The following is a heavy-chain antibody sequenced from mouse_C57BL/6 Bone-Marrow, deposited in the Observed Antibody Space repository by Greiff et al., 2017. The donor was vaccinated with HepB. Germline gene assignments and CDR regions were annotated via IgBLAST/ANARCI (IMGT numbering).Heavy chain of an antibody. J-gene: IGHJ2*01. D-gene: IGHD1-1*01. CDR1: GFNIKNTY. CDR3: ARSGVITTVVADY. V-gene: IGHV14-3*01. Sequence: EVQRVESVAELVRPGASVKLSCTASGFNIKNTYMHWVKQRPEQGLEWIGRIDPANGNTKYAPKFQGKATITADTSSNTAYLQLSSLTSEDTAIYYCARSGVITTVVADYWGQGTTLTVSS. CDR2: IDPANGNT.